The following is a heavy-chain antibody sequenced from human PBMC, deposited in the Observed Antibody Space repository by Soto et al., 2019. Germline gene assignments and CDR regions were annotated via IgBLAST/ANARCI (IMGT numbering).Heavy chain of an antibody. Sequence: QVQLVESGGGVVQPGRSLRLSCAASGFTFSDYALHWVRQAPGKGLEWVAVISYDGSNKYYADSVKGRFTVSRDNSKNTLYLQMNSLSAEDTAVYYCARERSHSSSAYFEYWGQGTLVTVSS. V-gene: IGHV3-30-3*01. J-gene: IGHJ4*02. CDR2: ISYDGSNK. CDR3: ARERSHSSSAYFEY. CDR1: GFTFSDYA. D-gene: IGHD6-6*01.